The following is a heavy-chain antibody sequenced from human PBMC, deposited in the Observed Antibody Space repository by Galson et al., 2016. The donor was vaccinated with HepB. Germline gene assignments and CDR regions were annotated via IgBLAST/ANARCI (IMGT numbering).Heavy chain of an antibody. V-gene: IGHV2-70*01. J-gene: IGHJ4*02. Sequence: PALVTPTQTLTLTCTFSGFSLTTSRMCVSWIRQPPGKALEWLALIDWDGDKYYSTSLKTRLTISKDTSKNQVVLKMTNMDPVDSATYFCARMNSENYYKMYYFDYWGQGTLVTVSS. D-gene: IGHD1-26*01. CDR1: GFSLTTSRMC. CDR2: IDWDGDK. CDR3: ARMNSENYYKMYYFDY.